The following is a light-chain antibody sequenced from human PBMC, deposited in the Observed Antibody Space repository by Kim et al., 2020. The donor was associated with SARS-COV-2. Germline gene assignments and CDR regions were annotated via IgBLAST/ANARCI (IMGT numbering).Light chain of an antibody. CDR2: DAS. Sequence: SASVGDRLTITCRASQSINSWLAWYQQQPGTAPKLLIYDASSLQSGVPPRFSGRGSGTEFTLTISSLQPDDFATYYCHQYQSYPYTFGQGTKLEI. CDR3: HQYQSYPYT. J-gene: IGKJ2*01. V-gene: IGKV1-5*01. CDR1: QSINSW.